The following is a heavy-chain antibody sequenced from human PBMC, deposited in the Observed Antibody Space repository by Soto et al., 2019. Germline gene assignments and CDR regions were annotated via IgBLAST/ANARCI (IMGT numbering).Heavy chain of an antibody. CDR2: IHGEGAGT. Sequence: EVQLLEPGGGLVQPGGSVRLSCAASGFTFRNYAMTWVRQAPGKGLEWVSSIHGEGAGTYYADSVKGRFTVSRDDSKETLYLQRSSLRGDDTAVYYCAKDGVARNGDWDWFDPWGQGTLVTVAS. CDR1: GFTFRNYA. J-gene: IGHJ5*02. CDR3: AKDGVARNGDWDWFDP. V-gene: IGHV3-23*01. D-gene: IGHD6-19*01.